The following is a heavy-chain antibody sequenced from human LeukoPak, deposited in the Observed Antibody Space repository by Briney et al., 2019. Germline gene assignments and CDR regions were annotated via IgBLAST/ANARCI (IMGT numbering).Heavy chain of an antibody. CDR2: ISAYNGNT. Sequence: ASVKVSCKASGYTFTSYGISWVRQAPGQGLEWMGWISAYNGNTNYAQKLQGRVTMTTDTSTSTAYMELRSLRSDDTAVYYCARDRADIVVVPAARDYYYYGMDVWDQGTTVTVSS. CDR3: ARDRADIVVVPAARDYYYYGMDV. D-gene: IGHD2-2*01. CDR1: GYTFTSYG. V-gene: IGHV1-18*01. J-gene: IGHJ6*02.